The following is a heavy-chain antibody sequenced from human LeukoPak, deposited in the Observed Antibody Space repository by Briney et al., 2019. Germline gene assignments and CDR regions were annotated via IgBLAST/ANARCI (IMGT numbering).Heavy chain of an antibody. D-gene: IGHD3-22*01. V-gene: IGHV4-39*07. CDR3: AGDYYDSSGYFDY. Sequence: SETLSLTCTVSGGSISSSSYYWGWIRQPPGKGLEWIGSIYYSGSTNYNPSLKSRVTISVDTSKNQFSLKLSSVTAADTAVYYCAGDYYDSSGYFDYWGQGTLVTVSS. J-gene: IGHJ4*02. CDR1: GGSISSSSYY. CDR2: IYYSGST.